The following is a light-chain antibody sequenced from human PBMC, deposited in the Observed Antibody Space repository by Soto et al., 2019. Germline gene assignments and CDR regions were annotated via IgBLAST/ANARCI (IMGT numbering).Light chain of an antibody. CDR2: GAS. V-gene: IGKV3-20*01. J-gene: IGKJ1*01. CDR3: PQYGSSGT. CDR1: QSVSNNY. Sequence: EIVLTQSPGTLSLSPGERATLSCRASQSVSNNYLAWYQQKPGQAPRLLIYGASHRATGIPDRFSGSGSGTDFTLTISRLEPEDFAVYYCPQYGSSGTFGQGTKVEIK.